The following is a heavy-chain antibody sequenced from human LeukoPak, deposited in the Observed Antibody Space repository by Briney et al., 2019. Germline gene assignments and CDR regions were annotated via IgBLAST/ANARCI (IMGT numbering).Heavy chain of an antibody. V-gene: IGHV3-30-3*01. D-gene: IGHD3-16*01. Sequence: PGGSLRLSCVASGFTFSRYPMHWVRQAPGKGLEWVAVISYDGSNKYYADSVKGRFTISRDNSKNTLYLQMNSLRAEDTAVYYCARARGGGESTQGGYYYYYGMDVWGQGTTVTVSS. CDR3: ARARGGGESTQGGYYYYYGMDV. J-gene: IGHJ6*02. CDR1: GFTFSRYP. CDR2: ISYDGSNK.